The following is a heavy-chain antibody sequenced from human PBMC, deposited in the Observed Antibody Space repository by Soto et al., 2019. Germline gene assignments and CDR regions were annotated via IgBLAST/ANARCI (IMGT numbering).Heavy chain of an antibody. CDR2: IHSDGSST. CDR3: ARGDRGAFDL. D-gene: IGHD1-26*01. J-gene: IGHJ3*01. V-gene: IGHV3-74*01. Sequence: EVQLLESGGGLVQPGESLRLSCAASGFTFSYYWMHWVRQAPGMGLVWVSRIHSDGSSTTYADSVKGRFTISRDNARNTLYLQMNSLRAEDTAVYYCARGDRGAFDLWGQGTVATVSS. CDR1: GFTFSYYW.